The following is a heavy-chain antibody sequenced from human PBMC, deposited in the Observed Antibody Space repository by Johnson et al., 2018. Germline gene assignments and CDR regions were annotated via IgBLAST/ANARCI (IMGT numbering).Heavy chain of an antibody. D-gene: IGHD3-3*01. CDR3: AKAPVGWLGEGAEYFQH. CDR1: GFTFDDYA. J-gene: IGHJ1*01. V-gene: IGHV3-9*01. CDR2: ISWNSGSI. Sequence: VQLVESGGGLVQPGRSLRLSCAASGFTFDDYAMHWVRQAPGTGLEWVSGISWNSGSIGYAEPVKGRFTISRDNAKNSLYLQMNSLRAEDTALYYCAKAPVGWLGEGAEYFQHWGQGTLVTVSS.